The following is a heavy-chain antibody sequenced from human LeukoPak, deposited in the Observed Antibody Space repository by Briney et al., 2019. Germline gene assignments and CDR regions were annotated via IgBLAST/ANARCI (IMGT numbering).Heavy chain of an antibody. CDR3: ARDQRQYTGFLEWSFDY. V-gene: IGHV1-2*02. CDR1: GYTFTGYY. CDR2: INPNSGGT. Sequence: GASVKVSCKASGYTFTGYYMHWVRQAPGQGLEWMGWINPNSGGTNYAQKFQGRVTMTRDTSISTAYMELSRLRSDDTALYYCARDQRQYTGFLEWSFDYWGQGTLVTVSS. J-gene: IGHJ4*02. D-gene: IGHD3-3*01.